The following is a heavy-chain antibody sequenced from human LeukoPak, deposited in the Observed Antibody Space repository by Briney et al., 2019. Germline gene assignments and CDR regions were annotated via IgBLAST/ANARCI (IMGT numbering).Heavy chain of an antibody. CDR3: ARKYCSGGSCYWVDDY. J-gene: IGHJ4*02. CDR2: IYSGGST. V-gene: IGHV3-53*01. Sequence: GGSLRLSCAASGFTVSSNHMSWVRQAPGKGLEWVSVIYSGGSTYYADSVKGRFTISRDNSKNTLYLQMNSLRAEDTAVYYCARKYCSGGSCYWVDDYWGQGTLSPSPQ. D-gene: IGHD2-15*01. CDR1: GFTVSSNH.